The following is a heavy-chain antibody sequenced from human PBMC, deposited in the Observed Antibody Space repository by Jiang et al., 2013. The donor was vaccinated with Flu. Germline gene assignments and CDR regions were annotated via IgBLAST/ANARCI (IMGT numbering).Heavy chain of an antibody. CDR3: ATTGGWYGDY. Sequence: VQLLESGGGLVQPGGSLRLSCAASGFTSSSYWMNWVRQAPGKGLEWVANIKQDGSEKYYVDSVKGRFTISRDNAKNSLYLQMNSLRAEDTAVHYCATTGGWYGDYWGQGTLVT. J-gene: IGHJ4*02. D-gene: IGHD6-19*01. CDR2: IKQDGSEK. CDR1: GFTSSSYW. V-gene: IGHV3-7*03.